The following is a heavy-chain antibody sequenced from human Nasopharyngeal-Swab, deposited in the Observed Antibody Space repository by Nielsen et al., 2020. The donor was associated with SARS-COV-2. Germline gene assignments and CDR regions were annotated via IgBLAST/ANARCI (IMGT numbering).Heavy chain of an antibody. CDR1: GFTFSSYA. CDR2: ISASGGST. Sequence: ESLKISCAASGFTFSSYAMTWVRQAPGKGLEWVSTISASGGSTYYADSVKGRFTISRDNSKNTLYLQMNSLRAEDTAVYYCAKDRPVVRSEYYFDYWGQGTLVTVSS. V-gene: IGHV3-23*01. D-gene: IGHD2-15*01. CDR3: AKDRPVVRSEYYFDY. J-gene: IGHJ4*02.